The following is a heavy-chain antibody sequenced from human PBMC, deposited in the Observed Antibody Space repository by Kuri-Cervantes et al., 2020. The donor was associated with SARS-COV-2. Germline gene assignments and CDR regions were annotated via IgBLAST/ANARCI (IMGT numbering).Heavy chain of an antibody. J-gene: IGHJ6*02. Sequence: SETLSLTCAASGDSITNYYWSWIRRPAGKGLEWIGRIHASGNTNYNPSLKSRVTMSIDTSKNQFSLILSSVTAADTAVYYCARGYDNSGYLISGMGVWGQGNMVNVSS. CDR3: ARGYDNSGYLISGMGV. V-gene: IGHV4-4*07. CDR2: IHASGNT. CDR1: GDSITNYY. D-gene: IGHD3-22*01.